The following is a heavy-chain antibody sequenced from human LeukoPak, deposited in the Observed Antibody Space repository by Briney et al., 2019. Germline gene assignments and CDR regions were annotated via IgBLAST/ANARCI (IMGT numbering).Heavy chain of an antibody. CDR2: IYSGGST. Sequence: PGGSLRLSCAASGFTVSSNYMSWVRQAPGKGLEWVSVIYSGGSTYYADSVKGRFTISRDNANNSLYLHMNSLRLEDTAIYYCVRDSGGSSWSPPLDYWXQGILVTVSS. CDR3: VRDSGGSSWSPPLDY. CDR1: GFTVSSNY. J-gene: IGHJ4*02. V-gene: IGHV3-53*05. D-gene: IGHD2-2*01.